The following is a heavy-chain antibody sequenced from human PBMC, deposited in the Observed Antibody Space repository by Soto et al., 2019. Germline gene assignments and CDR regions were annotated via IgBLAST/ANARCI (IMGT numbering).Heavy chain of an antibody. V-gene: IGHV3-23*01. J-gene: IGHJ6*02. CDR3: AKASKSVAVSASRVYGMDL. CDR1: GFAFSKYG. CDR2: KRHNGEYN. Sequence: GGSLSLSCTGSGFAFSKYGMTWFRQAPGQGLGRVSTKRHNGEYNYYADSVNGRFPASRDNSKNALFLEMGRLRAEDTAVYYSAKASKSVAVSASRVYGMDLWGQGTTVTVSS. D-gene: IGHD6-19*01.